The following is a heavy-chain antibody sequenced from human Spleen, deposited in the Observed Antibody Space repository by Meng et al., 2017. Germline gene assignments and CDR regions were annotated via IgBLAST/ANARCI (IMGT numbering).Heavy chain of an antibody. CDR2: LSWNGDSA. Sequence: EVQLVEARGPLARPWGVLRLSCAASGLTFSNYAMHSVRQAPGRGLEWVSTLSWNGDSAYYADSVKGRFTISRDNSKNTLYLQMHSLGAEDTAVYYCANSNHFDYWGQGILVTVSS. V-gene: IGHV3-23*04. D-gene: IGHD2-8*01. CDR3: ANSNHFDY. J-gene: IGHJ4*02. CDR1: GLTFSNYA.